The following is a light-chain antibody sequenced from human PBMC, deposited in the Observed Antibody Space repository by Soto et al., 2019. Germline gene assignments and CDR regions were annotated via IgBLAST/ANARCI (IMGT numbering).Light chain of an antibody. Sequence: EIVMTQAPGTLSLSPGETATLSCRASRSVSSNYAAWCHQTPGQAPRLLIYGAPTRATGVPDRLSASVSGTDFTRSFSRLEPVDFAVYYCQQYGRSPFTFVPGTKVDI. CDR3: QQYGRSPFT. CDR2: GAP. J-gene: IGKJ3*01. CDR1: RSVSSNY. V-gene: IGKV3-20*01.